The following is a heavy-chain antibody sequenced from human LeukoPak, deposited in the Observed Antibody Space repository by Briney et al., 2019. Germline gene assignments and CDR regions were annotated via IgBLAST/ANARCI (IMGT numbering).Heavy chain of an antibody. Sequence: PGGSLRLSCVASGFVFSRDNMNWVRRAPGKGLERVAHISEAIYYADSVQGRFTISRDNAKNSLYLQMSNLRPEDTAMYYCVREVGRPKTFYFDSWGRGTPVTVSS. D-gene: IGHD3-16*01. CDR2: ISEAI. CDR3: VREVGRPKTFYFDS. J-gene: IGHJ4*02. CDR1: GFVFSRDN. V-gene: IGHV3-48*04.